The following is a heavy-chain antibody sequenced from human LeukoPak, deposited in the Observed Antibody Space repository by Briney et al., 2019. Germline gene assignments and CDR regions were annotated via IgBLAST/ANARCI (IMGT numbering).Heavy chain of an antibody. J-gene: IGHJ4*02. Sequence: GGSLRLSCAASGFTFSSYAMHWVRQAPGKGLDWVAVISFDASDKYYSGSVKGRFTISRDNSKNTLYLQMNSLRTEDTAVYFCAGEQAPYTGTTLPDSWGQGTLVTVSS. CDR3: AGEQAPYTGTTLPDS. CDR1: GFTFSSYA. V-gene: IGHV3-30*04. CDR2: ISFDASDK. D-gene: IGHD4-17*01.